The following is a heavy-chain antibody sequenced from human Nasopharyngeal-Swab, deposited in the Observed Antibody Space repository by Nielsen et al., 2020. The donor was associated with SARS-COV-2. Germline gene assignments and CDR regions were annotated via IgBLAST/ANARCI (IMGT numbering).Heavy chain of an antibody. V-gene: IGHV1-3*01. CDR3: ARAALYCSGSNCSSNYYYYMDV. J-gene: IGHJ6*03. CDR2: INAGNGNA. CDR1: GYTFTSYA. Sequence: ASVKVSCKASGYTFTSYALHWVRQAPGQRREWMGWINAGNGNANYSQKFQDRVTITRDTSASTAYMELTSLRSEDTAVYYCARAALYCSGSNCSSNYYYYMDVWGKGTTVTVSS. D-gene: IGHD2-15*01.